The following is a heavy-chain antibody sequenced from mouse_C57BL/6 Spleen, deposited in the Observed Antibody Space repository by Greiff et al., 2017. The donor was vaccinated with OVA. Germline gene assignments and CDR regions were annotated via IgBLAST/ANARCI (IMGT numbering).Heavy chain of an antibody. D-gene: IGHD2-3*01. J-gene: IGHJ3*01. CDR2: IDPETGGT. V-gene: IGHV1-15*01. CDR1: GYTFTDYE. Sequence: VKLQQSGAELVRPGASVTLSCKASGYTFTDYEMHWVKQTPVHGLEWIGAIDPETGGTAYNQKFKGKAILTADKSSSTAYMELRSLTSEDSAVYYCTRWDDGYYWFAYWGQGTLVTVSA. CDR3: TRWDDGYYWFAY.